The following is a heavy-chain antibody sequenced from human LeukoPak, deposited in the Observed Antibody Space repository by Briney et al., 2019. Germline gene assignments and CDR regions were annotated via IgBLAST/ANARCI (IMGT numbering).Heavy chain of an antibody. V-gene: IGHV1-2*02. CDR2: INPNSGGT. J-gene: IGHJ6*03. CDR1: GGTFSSYA. Sequence: ASVKVSCKASGGTFSSYAISWVRQARGQGLEWMGWINPNSGGTNYAQKFQGRVTMTRDTSISTAYMELSRLRSDDTAVYYCARGGIVATIPVSHYYYYYMDVWGKGTTVTVSS. CDR3: ARGGIVATIPVSHYYYYYMDV. D-gene: IGHD5-12*01.